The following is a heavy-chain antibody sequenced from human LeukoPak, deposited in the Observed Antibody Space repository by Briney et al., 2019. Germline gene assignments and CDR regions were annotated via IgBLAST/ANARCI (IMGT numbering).Heavy chain of an antibody. CDR2: MNPNSGNT. J-gene: IGHJ4*02. D-gene: IGHD3-10*01. V-gene: IGHV1-8*01. CDR3: ARVGRAYGSGSYILY. CDR1: GYTFTSYD. Sequence: GASVKVSCKASGYTFTSYDINWVRQATGQGLEWMGWMNPNSGNTGYAQEFQGRVTMTRNTSISTAYMELSSLRSEDTAVYYCARVGRAYGSGSYILYWGQGTLVTVSS.